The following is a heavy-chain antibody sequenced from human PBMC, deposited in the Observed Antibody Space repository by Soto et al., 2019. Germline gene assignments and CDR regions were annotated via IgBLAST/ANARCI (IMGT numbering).Heavy chain of an antibody. D-gene: IGHD3-22*01. CDR1: GFTFSSYA. CDR2: ISYDGSNK. V-gene: IGHV3-30-3*01. J-gene: IGHJ4*02. Sequence: GGSLRLSCAASGFTFSSYAMHWVRQAPGKGLEWVAVISYDGSNKYYADSVKGRFTISRDNSKNTLYLQMNSLRAEDTAVYYCARDRLTMIVVAPDYWGQGTLVTVSS. CDR3: ARDRLTMIVVAPDY.